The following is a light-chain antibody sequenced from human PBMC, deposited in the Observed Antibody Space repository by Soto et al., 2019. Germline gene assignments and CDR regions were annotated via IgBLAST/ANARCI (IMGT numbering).Light chain of an antibody. J-gene: IGKJ1*01. CDR1: QSVSSY. V-gene: IGKV3-11*01. CDR2: DAS. CDR3: QQRSNWPWT. Sequence: IVFTQTPGALYLSPGERAALSWRASQSVSSYLAWYQQKPGHAHRLLIYDASNSAPGIPPRFSGSGSGTDFTLPLSSIEPEDFAVYYCQQRSNWPWTVGQGTKVDIK.